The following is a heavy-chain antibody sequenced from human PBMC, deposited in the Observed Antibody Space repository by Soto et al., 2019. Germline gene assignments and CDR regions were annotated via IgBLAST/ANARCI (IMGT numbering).Heavy chain of an antibody. CDR1: GFTFDDYA. Sequence: EVQLVESGGGLVQPGRSLRLSCAASGFTFDDYAMHWVRQAPGKGLEWVSGISWNSGSIGYADSVKGRFTISRDNAKNSLSLQMNSLRAEDTALYYCAKVSRRLWGGGFDIWGQGTMVTVSS. D-gene: IGHD2-21*01. J-gene: IGHJ3*02. CDR2: ISWNSGSI. V-gene: IGHV3-9*01. CDR3: AKVSRRLWGGGFDI.